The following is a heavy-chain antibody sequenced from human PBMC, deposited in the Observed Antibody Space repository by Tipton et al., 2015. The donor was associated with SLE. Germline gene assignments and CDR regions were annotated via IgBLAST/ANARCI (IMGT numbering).Heavy chain of an antibody. V-gene: IGHV3-30*03. CDR3: ARVYSTVSGADS. D-gene: IGHD2/OR15-2a*01. J-gene: IGHJ4*02. Sequence: SLRLSCAVSGFTFDTYGMHWVRQAPGKGLEWVAAVSYDGSNKYYADFVRGRFTISRDNAKKSLYLQMNSLRAEDTAIYYCARVYSTVSGADSWGQGTLVTVSS. CDR1: GFTFDTYG. CDR2: VSYDGSNK.